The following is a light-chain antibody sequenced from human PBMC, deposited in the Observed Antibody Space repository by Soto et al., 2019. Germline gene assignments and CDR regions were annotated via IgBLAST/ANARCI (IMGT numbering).Light chain of an antibody. CDR1: QTVSSD. J-gene: IGKJ5*01. V-gene: IGKV3-11*01. CDR3: QQRRT. CDR2: DAS. Sequence: EIVLTQSPATLSLSPGERATLSCRASQTVSSDLSWYQQKPGQAPRLLVYDASDRAAGIPARFSGSGSGTDFTLTLSSLEPEYFAVYYFQQRRTFGQGTRLEIK.